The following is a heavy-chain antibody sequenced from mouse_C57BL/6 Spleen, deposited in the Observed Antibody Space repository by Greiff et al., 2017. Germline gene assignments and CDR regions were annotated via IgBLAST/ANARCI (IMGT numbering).Heavy chain of an antibody. CDR3: ARALGKLNWDWFAY. CDR1: GYTFTSYW. D-gene: IGHD4-1*01. CDR2: IYPSDSET. V-gene: IGHV1-61*01. Sequence: QVQLQQPGAELVRPGSSVKLSCKASGYTFTSYWMDWVKQRPGQGLEWIGNIYPSDSETPYNQKFKDKATLTVDKSSSTAYMQLSSLTSEDSAVYYCARALGKLNWDWFAYWGQGTLVTVSA. J-gene: IGHJ3*01.